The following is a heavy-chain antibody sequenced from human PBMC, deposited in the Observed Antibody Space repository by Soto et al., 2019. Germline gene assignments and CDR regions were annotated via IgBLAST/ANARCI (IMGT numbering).Heavy chain of an antibody. D-gene: IGHD2-15*01. CDR2: IIPIFGTA. CDR3: ARDGEGYCSGGSCSWWAFDI. J-gene: IGHJ3*02. CDR1: GGTFSSYA. Sequence: QVQLVQSGAAVKKPGSSVKVSCKASGGTFSSYAISWVRQAPGQGLEWMGGIIPIFGTANYAQKFQGRVTITADESTSTAYMELSSLRSEDTVVYYCARDGEGYCSGGSCSWWAFDIWGQGTMVTVSS. V-gene: IGHV1-69*12.